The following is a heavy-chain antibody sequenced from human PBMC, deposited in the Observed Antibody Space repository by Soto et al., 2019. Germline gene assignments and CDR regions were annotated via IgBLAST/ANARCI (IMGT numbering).Heavy chain of an antibody. V-gene: IGHV5-10-1*01. CDR1: GYSFTSYW. CDR2: IDPSDSYT. CDR3: ARHKYSSSWYAYYYYYGMDV. J-gene: IGHJ6*04. D-gene: IGHD6-13*01. Sequence: GESLKISCKGSGYSFTSYWISWVRQMPGKGLEWMGRIDPSDSYTNYSPSFQGHVTISADKSISTAYLQWSSLKASDTAMYYCARHKYSSSWYAYYYYYGMDVWGKGTTVTVSS.